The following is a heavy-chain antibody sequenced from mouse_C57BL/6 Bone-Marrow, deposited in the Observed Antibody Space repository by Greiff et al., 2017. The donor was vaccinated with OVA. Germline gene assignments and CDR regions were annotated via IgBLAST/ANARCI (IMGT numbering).Heavy chain of an antibody. V-gene: IGHV5-6*01. D-gene: IGHD2-3*01. CDR2: ISSGGSYT. Sequence: EVKLMESGGDLVKPGGSLKLSCAASGFTFSSYGMSWVRQTPDKRLEWVATISSGGSYTYSPDSVKGRFTISRDNAKNTLYLQMSSLKSEDTAMDYCARQGGYYGWFAYWGQGTLVTVSA. CDR1: GFTFSSYG. J-gene: IGHJ3*01. CDR3: ARQGGYYGWFAY.